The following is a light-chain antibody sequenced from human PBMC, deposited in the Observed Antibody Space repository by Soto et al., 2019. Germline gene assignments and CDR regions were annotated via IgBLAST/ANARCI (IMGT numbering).Light chain of an antibody. CDR2: DVN. CDR3: CSYAGSYSYA. V-gene: IGLV2-11*01. J-gene: IGLJ1*01. Sequence: QSALTQPRSVSGSPGQSVTISCTGTSSDVGGFNSVSWYQQHPGKAPKLMIYDVNKRPSGVPDRFSGSKSGSTASPTISGLQAEDEADYYCCSYAGSYSYAFATGTKLTVL. CDR1: SSDVGGFNS.